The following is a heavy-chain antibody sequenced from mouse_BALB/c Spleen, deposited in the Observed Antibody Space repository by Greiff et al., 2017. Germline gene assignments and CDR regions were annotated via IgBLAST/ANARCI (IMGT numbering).Heavy chain of an antibody. CDR3: ARGAHYYGGAFDY. Sequence: EVQLQQSGGGLVKPGGSLKLSCAASGFTFSSYAMSWVRQTPEKRLEWVASISSGGSTYYPDSVKGRFTISRDNARNILYLQMSSLRSEDTAMYYCARGAHYYGGAFDYWGQGTTLTVSS. J-gene: IGHJ2*01. V-gene: IGHV5-6-5*01. CDR1: GFTFSSYA. CDR2: ISSGGST. D-gene: IGHD1-2*01.